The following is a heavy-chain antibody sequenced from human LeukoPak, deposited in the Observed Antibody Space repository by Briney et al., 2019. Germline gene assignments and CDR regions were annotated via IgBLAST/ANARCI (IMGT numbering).Heavy chain of an antibody. CDR3: ASSFVVATTYDY. J-gene: IGHJ4*02. CDR2: IIPILGIA. D-gene: IGHD5-12*01. CDR1: GGTFSSYA. Sequence: SVKVSCKASGGTFSSYAISWVRQAPGQGLEWMGRIIPILGIANYAQKFQGRVTITADKSTSTAYMELSSLRSEDTAVYYCASSFVVATTYDYWGQGALVTVSS. V-gene: IGHV1-69*04.